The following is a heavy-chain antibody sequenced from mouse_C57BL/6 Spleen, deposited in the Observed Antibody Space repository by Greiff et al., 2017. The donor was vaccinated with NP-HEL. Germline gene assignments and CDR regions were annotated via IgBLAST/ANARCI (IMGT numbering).Heavy chain of an antibody. J-gene: IGHJ4*01. V-gene: IGHV5-17*01. CDR3: ASYSSYKGAMDY. Sequence: EVQLVESGGGLVKPGGSLKLSCAASGFTFSDYGMHWVRQAPEKGLEWVAYISSGSSTIYYADTVQGRVTISRDNAKNTLFLQMTSLRSEDTAMYYCASYSSYKGAMDYWGQGTSVTVSS. CDR1: GFTFSDYG. D-gene: IGHD2-5*01. CDR2: ISSGSSTI.